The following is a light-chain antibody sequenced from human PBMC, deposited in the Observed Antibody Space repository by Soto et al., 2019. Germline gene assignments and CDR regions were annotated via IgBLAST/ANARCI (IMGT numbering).Light chain of an antibody. CDR3: GTWDSSLSAVV. J-gene: IGLJ2*01. CDR2: DNN. V-gene: IGLV1-51*01. CDR1: NSNIGNNY. Sequence: QSVLTQPPSVSAAPGQKVTISCFGSNSNIGNNYVSWYQQLPGTAPRVLIYDNNQRPSGIPDRFSGSTSGTSATLGIIGLQTGDEADYYCGTWDSSLSAVVFGGGTKVTVL.